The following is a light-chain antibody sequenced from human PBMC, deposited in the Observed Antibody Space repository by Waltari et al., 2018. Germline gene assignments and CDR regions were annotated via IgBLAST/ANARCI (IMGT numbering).Light chain of an antibody. CDR3: QQYFNYPRT. CDR1: QYISNY. Sequence: AFRMTQSPSSLPASPGDRVTIPCRASQYISNYLAWFQQRPGKAPKLLIHEASTLQRGVPSRFSGSGSGTDFTLTITSLQSDDFATYYCQQYFNYPRTFGQGTRVEIE. J-gene: IGKJ1*01. V-gene: IGKV1-8*01. CDR2: EAS.